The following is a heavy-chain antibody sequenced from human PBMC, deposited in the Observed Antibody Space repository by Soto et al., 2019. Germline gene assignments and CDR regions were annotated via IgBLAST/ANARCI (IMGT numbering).Heavy chain of an antibody. D-gene: IGHD6-19*01. J-gene: IGHJ4*02. CDR1: GGSISSYY. CDR2: IYYSGST. Sequence: XGILSLACTVSGGSISSYYGSWIRQPPGKGLEWIGYIYYSGSTNYNPSLKSRVTISVDTSKNQFSLKLSSVTAADTAVYYCASYKGEVAGTGPFDYWAQGTLVTVSS. V-gene: IGHV4-59*01. CDR3: ASYKGEVAGTGPFDY.